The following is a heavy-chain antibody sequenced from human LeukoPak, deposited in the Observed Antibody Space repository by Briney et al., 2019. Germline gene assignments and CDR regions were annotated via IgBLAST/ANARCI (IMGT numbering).Heavy chain of an antibody. D-gene: IGHD3-22*01. CDR2: IYTSGST. CDR3: ARDFFMSYDSSGYSYYYYGMDV. V-gene: IGHV4-61*02. CDR1: GGSISSGSYY. Sequence: SETLSLTCTVSGGSISSGSYYWSWIRQPAGKGLEWIGRIYTSGSTNYNPSLKSRVTISVDTSKNQFSLKLSSVTAADTAVYYCARDFFMSYDSSGYSYYYYGMDVWGQGTTVTVSS. J-gene: IGHJ6*02.